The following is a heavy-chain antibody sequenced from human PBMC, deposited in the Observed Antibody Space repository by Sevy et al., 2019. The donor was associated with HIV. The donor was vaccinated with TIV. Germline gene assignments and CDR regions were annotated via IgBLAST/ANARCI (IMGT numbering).Heavy chain of an antibody. J-gene: IGHJ4*02. CDR2: ISAYNGNT. V-gene: IGHV1-18*01. D-gene: IGHD2-21*02. CDR1: GYTFISYG. Sequence: ASVKVSCKASGYTFISYGISWVRQAPGQGLEWMGWISAYNGNTNYAQKLQGRVTVTTDTSTSTAYVELRSLRSDDTAIYYCARDLGGYGGNSIDYWGQGTLVTVSS. CDR3: ARDLGGYGGNSIDY.